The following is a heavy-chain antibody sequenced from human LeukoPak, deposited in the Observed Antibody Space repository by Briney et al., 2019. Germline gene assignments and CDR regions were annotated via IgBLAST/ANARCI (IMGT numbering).Heavy chain of an antibody. CDR2: MNPNSGNT. CDR3: AXRTXRGVSGSSYFAS. V-gene: IGHV1-8*01. Sequence: ASVKVSCKASGYTFSSYDINWVRQAAGQGPEWMGWMNPNSGNTAYAQNFQGRVIMTRNTSISTAYMELSSLRFEDTAVFYWAXRTXRGVSGSSYFASWGQGTLVTVSS. CDR1: GYTFSSYD. J-gene: IGHJ4*02. D-gene: IGHD3-10*01.